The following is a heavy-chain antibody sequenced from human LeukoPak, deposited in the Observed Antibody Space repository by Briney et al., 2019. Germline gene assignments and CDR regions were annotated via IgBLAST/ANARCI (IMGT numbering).Heavy chain of an antibody. V-gene: IGHV3-33*01. J-gene: IGHJ4*02. CDR3: ARDFYVGSGSYYIGY. CDR1: GFTFSPYG. D-gene: IGHD3-10*01. Sequence: PGRSLRFSCAASGFTFSPYGMHWVRQAPGKGLEWVAVIWYDGSNKYYADSVKGRFTISRDNSKNTLYLQMNSLRAEDTAVYYCARDFYVGSGSYYIGYWGQGTLVTVSS. CDR2: IWYDGSNK.